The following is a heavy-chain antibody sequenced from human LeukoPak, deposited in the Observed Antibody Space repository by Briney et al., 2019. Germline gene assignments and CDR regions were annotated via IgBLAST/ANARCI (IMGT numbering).Heavy chain of an antibody. D-gene: IGHD2-2*01. CDR3: ARDDCSSTSCYWDY. J-gene: IGHJ4*02. V-gene: IGHV3-53*01. CDR2: IYSGGST. Sequence: GGSLRLSCAASGFTVSSNYMSWVRQAPGKGLEWVSVIYSGGSTYYADSVKGRFTISRDNSKNTLYLQMNSLRAEDTAVYYCARDDCSSTSCYWDYWGQGTLVAVSS. CDR1: GFTVSSNY.